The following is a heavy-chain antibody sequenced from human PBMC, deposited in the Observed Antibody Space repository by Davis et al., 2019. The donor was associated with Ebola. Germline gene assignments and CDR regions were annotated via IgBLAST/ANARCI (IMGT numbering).Heavy chain of an antibody. D-gene: IGHD3-3*01. V-gene: IGHV3-11*01. J-gene: IGHJ4*02. Sequence: PGGSLRLSCAASGFTFSDYYMSWIRQAPGKGLEWVSYISSSGSTIYYADSVKGRFTISRDNAKNPLYLQMNSLRAEDTALYYCARHYYDFWSGYFPSADYWGQGTLVTVSS. CDR3: ARHYYDFWSGYFPSADY. CDR1: GFTFSDYY. CDR2: ISSSGSTI.